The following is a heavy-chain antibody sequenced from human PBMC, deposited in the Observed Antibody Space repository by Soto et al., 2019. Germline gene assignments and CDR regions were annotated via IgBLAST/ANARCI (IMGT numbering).Heavy chain of an antibody. V-gene: IGHV3-30*18. D-gene: IGHD1-1*01. CDR2: ISHDGNKK. CDR3: AKSLGRNNNLYNWFEP. Sequence: QVQLVESGGGVVQPGRSLRLSCAASGFAFSSYAMHWVRQAPGKGLEWVAVISHDGNKKYYSFSVKGRFTISRDNSKNMLYLEMNSLSAEDTAVYYCAKSLGRNNNLYNWFEPWGQGTLVTVSS. CDR1: GFAFSSYA. J-gene: IGHJ5*02.